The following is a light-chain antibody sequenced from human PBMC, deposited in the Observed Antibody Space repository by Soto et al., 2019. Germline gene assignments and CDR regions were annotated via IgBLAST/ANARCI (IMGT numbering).Light chain of an antibody. CDR1: QSLNSN. J-gene: IGKJ1*01. Sequence: EIVMTQSPATLSVSPGERAALSCRASQSLNSNLAWYHQKAGQSPRLLIYGASTRATGIPARFSGSGSGTEFTLSINSLQSEDFAVYYCQEYDNWPPEGTFGQGTKVDI. CDR3: QEYDNWPPEGT. V-gene: IGKV3-15*01. CDR2: GAS.